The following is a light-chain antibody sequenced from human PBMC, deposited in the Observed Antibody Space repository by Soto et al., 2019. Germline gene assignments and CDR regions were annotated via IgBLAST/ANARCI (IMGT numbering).Light chain of an antibody. CDR3: SAYAGSSTLF. Sequence: QSALTQPPSASGSPGQSVTISCTGTSSDVGGYNYVSWYQQHPGKAPKLMIYEVTKRPSGVPDRFSGSKSGNTASLTVSGHQPEDEADYYCSAYAGSSTLFFGGGTQLTVL. CDR2: EVT. J-gene: IGLJ2*01. V-gene: IGLV2-8*01. CDR1: SSDVGGYNY.